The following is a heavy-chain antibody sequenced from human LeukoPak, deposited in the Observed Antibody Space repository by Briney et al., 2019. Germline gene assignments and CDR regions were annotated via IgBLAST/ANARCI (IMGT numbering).Heavy chain of an antibody. CDR3: ARDPRIAVAGTYFAY. CDR1: GYTLTGYY. V-gene: IGHV1-2*06. CDR2: INPNTGGT. Sequence: GASVKVSCKASGYTLTGYYMHWVRQAPGQGLEWMGRINPNTGGTNYAQKFQGRVTMTGDTSISTAYMELSSLRSDDTALYYCARDPRIAVAGTYFAYWGQGTLVTVSS. J-gene: IGHJ4*02. D-gene: IGHD6-19*01.